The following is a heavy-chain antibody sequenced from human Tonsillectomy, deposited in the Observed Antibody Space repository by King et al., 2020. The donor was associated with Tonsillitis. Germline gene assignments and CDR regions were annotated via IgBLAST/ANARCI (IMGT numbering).Heavy chain of an antibody. CDR1: GYTFTSYG. Sequence: VQLVESGAEVKKPGASVKVSCKTSGYTFTSYGISWVRQAPGQGLEWMGWISAYNGDTNYAQKFQGRVTKTADTSTSTVYMELRSLRSDDTAVYYCARDMWNLRMDVWGKGTAVTVSS. J-gene: IGHJ6*03. CDR2: ISAYNGDT. D-gene: IGHD1-1*01. CDR3: ARDMWNLRMDV. V-gene: IGHV1-18*01.